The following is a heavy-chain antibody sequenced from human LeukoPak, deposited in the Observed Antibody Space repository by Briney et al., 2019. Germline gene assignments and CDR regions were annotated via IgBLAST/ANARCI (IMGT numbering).Heavy chain of an antibody. CDR3: ARAVGLGYYYDSGMDV. CDR2: IYHSGST. J-gene: IGHJ6*03. Sequence: SETLSLTCTVSGYSISSGYYWGWIRQPPGKGLEWIGSIYHSGSTYYNPSLKSRVTISIDTSKNQFSLKLTSVTAADTAVYYCARAVGLGYYYDSGMDVWGKGTTVTISS. V-gene: IGHV4-38-2*02. CDR1: GYSISSGYY. D-gene: IGHD3-22*01.